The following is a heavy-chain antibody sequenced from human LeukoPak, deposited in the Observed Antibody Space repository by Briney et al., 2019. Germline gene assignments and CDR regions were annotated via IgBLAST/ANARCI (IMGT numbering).Heavy chain of an antibody. CDR1: GYTFTSYD. J-gene: IGHJ3*02. V-gene: IGHV1-8*01. CDR3: ARKPYCSSSSCYEDAFDI. Sequence: ASVKVPCKASGYTFTSYDINWVRQATGQGLEWMGWMNPNSGNTGYAQKFQGRVTMTRNTSISTAYMELSSLRSEDTAVYYCARKPYCSSSSCYEDAFDIWGQGTMVTVSS. CDR2: MNPNSGNT. D-gene: IGHD2-2*01.